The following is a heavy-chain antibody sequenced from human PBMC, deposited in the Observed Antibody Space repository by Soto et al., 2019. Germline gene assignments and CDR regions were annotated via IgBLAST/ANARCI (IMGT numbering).Heavy chain of an antibody. D-gene: IGHD4-17*01. Sequence: PSETLSLTCAVSGYSISSGYYWGWIRQPPGKGLEWIGSIYHSGSTYYNPSLKSRVTISVDTSKNQFSLKLSSVTAADTAVYYCARVFYGDYYFDYWGQGTLVTVSS. CDR1: GYSISSGYY. CDR2: IYHSGST. CDR3: ARVFYGDYYFDY. V-gene: IGHV4-38-2*01. J-gene: IGHJ4*02.